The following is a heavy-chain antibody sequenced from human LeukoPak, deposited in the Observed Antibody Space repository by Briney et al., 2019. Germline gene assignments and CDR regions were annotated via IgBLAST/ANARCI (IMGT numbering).Heavy chain of an antibody. D-gene: IGHD6-19*01. CDR1: GFPFSSYA. CDR2: ISYDGSNK. Sequence: GSLRLSCAASGFPFSSYAMHGVGRAPGKGRGGVAVISYDGSNKYYADSVEGRFTISRDNSKNTLYLQMNSLRAEDTAVYYCARETSSSGWQRRGFDYWGQGTLVTVSS. CDR3: ARETSSSGWQRRGFDY. J-gene: IGHJ4*02. V-gene: IGHV3-30-3*01.